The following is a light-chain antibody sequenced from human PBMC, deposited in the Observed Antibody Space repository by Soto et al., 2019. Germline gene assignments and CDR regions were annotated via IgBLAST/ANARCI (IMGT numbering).Light chain of an antibody. CDR3: CSYAGSSYV. CDR2: DVS. J-gene: IGLJ1*01. V-gene: IGLV2-11*01. Sequence: QSALTQPRSVSGSPGQSVTFSCTGTSSDVGAYNYVSWYQHHPGKAPKLMIYDVSNPASGVPDRFSGSKSGNTASLTISGLQAEDEADYYCCSYAGSSYVFGTGTKLTVL. CDR1: SSDVGAYNY.